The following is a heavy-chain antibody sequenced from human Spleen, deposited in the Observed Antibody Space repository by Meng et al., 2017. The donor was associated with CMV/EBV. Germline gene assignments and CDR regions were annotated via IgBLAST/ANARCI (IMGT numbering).Heavy chain of an antibody. J-gene: IGHJ3*02. CDR1: GGSISSYY. Sequence: SETLSLTCTVSGGSISSYYWSWIRQPPGKGLEWIGYIYYSGSTNYNPSLKSRVTISMDTSKNQFSLKMRSVTAADTALYYCARDRKGPGAFDIWGQGTRVTVSS. V-gene: IGHV4-59*12. CDR2: IYYSGST. CDR3: ARDRKGPGAFDI.